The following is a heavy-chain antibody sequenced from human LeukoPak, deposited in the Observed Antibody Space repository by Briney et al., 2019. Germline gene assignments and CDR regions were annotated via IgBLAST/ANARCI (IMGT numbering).Heavy chain of an antibody. V-gene: IGHV3-23*01. CDR3: AKDRGHFYWYFDL. CDR1: GFTFSSYE. D-gene: IGHD3-10*01. Sequence: GGSLRLSCAASGFTFSSYEMNWVRQAPGKGLEWVSGISGNGDSTYYADSVKGRFTISRDNSKNTLYLQMNSLRAEDTAVYYCAKDRGHFYWYFDLWGRGILVTVSS. J-gene: IGHJ2*01. CDR2: ISGNGDST.